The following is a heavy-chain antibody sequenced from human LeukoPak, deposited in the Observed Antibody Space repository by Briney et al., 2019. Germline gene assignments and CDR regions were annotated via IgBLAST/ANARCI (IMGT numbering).Heavy chain of an antibody. CDR1: GYSFTSYW. CDR2: IYPGDSDT. J-gene: IGHJ3*02. CDR3: ARHVGASNDAFDI. V-gene: IGHV5-51*01. Sequence: GESLKISCKGSGYSFTSYWIGWVRQTPGKGLEWMEIIYPGDSDTRYSPSFQGQVTISADKSISTAYLQWSSLKASDTAMYYCARHVGASNDAFDIWGQGTMVTVSS. D-gene: IGHD1-26*01.